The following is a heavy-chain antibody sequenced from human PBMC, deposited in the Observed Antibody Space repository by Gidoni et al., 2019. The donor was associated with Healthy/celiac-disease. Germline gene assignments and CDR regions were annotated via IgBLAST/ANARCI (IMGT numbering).Heavy chain of an antibody. Sequence: QVHLVQSGAEVKTPGASVKVSCKASGYTFPGYYMHWVRQAPGQGLEWMGWINPNSGGTNYAQKFQGRVTMTRETSISTAYMELSRLRSDDTAVYYCARDSPFTFGGVNYFDYWGQGTLVTVSS. V-gene: IGHV1-2*02. CDR1: GYTFPGYY. CDR2: INPNSGGT. CDR3: ARDSPFTFGGVNYFDY. D-gene: IGHD3-16*01. J-gene: IGHJ4*02.